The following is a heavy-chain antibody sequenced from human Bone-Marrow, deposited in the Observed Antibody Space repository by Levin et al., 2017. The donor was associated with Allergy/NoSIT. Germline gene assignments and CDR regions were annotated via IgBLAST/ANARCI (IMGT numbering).Heavy chain of an antibody. CDR2: ITSSGDST. J-gene: IGHJ4*02. CDR1: GFTFRNYT. V-gene: IGHV3-48*02. CDR3: ARDPARGYYDSSGYSGDH. D-gene: IGHD3-22*01. Sequence: GGSLRLSCAASGFTFRNYTMNWVRQAPGKGLEWVSCITSSGDSTYYADSVKGRVTISRDNAKNSLYLQLNRLRDEDTAMYYCARDPARGYYDSSGYSGDHWGQGTLVTVSS.